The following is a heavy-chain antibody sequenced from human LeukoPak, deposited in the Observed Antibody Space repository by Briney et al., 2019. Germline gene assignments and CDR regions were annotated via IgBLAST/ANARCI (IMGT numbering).Heavy chain of an antibody. J-gene: IGHJ5*02. CDR3: ARHVPNWFDP. Sequence: SETLSLTCTVSGGPISSSSYYWGWIRQPPGKGLEWIGSIYYSGSTYYNPSLKSRVTISVDTSKNQFSLKLSSVTAADTAVYYCARHVPNWFDPWGQGTLVTVSS. CDR1: GGPISSSSYY. CDR2: IYYSGST. V-gene: IGHV4-39*01.